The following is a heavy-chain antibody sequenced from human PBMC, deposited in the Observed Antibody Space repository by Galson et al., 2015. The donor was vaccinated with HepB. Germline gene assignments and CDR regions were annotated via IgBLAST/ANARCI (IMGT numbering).Heavy chain of an antibody. CDR2: ISGYNRNT. CDR1: SNTFKNYG. V-gene: IGHV1-18*01. Sequence: SVKVSCKASSNTFKNYGITWVRQAPGQGLEWMGWISGYNRNTNYAQNLQGRLTMTTDISTSTAYLELRSLRSDDTAVYFCAKAGVVRYYDILPGYYNIYYFDYWGQGTLVTVSS. D-gene: IGHD3-9*01. CDR3: AKAGVVRYYDILPGYYNIYYFDY. J-gene: IGHJ4*02.